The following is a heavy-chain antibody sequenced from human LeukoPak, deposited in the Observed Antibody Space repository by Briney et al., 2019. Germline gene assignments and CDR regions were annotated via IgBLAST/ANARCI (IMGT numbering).Heavy chain of an antibody. Sequence: ASVKVSCKASGYTFTSYDINWVRQATGQGLEWMGWMNPNSGNTGYAQKFQGRVTLTRNTSISTAYMELSSLRSEDTAVYYCARSGWAGSYFDYWGQGTLVTVSS. D-gene: IGHD6-19*01. J-gene: IGHJ4*02. V-gene: IGHV1-8*02. CDR1: GYTFTSYD. CDR2: MNPNSGNT. CDR3: ARSGWAGSYFDY.